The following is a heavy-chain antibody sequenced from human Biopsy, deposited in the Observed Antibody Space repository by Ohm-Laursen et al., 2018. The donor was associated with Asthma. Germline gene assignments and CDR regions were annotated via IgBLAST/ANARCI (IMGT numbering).Heavy chain of an antibody. CDR3: AKAERYFDWCWFDP. V-gene: IGHV1-18*04. CDR1: GYTFTSYG. J-gene: IGHJ5*02. D-gene: IGHD3-9*01. Sequence: GASVKVSCKASGYTFTSYGISWVRQAPGQGLEWMGWISAYNGNTNYAQKLQGRVTMTTDTSTSTAYMELRSLRSDDTAVYYCAKAERYFDWCWFDPWGQGTLVTVSS. CDR2: ISAYNGNT.